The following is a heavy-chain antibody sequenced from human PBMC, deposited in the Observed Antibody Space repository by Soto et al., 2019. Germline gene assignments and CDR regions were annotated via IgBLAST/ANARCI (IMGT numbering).Heavy chain of an antibody. Sequence: GGSLRLSCAASGFTFSIYGMNWVRQAPGRGLEWLSYISSSSATIYYTDSVKGRFTISRDNAKDSLYLQMSSLGDDDTAVYYCAREDIVGATPDYSGQGTLVTVSS. CDR2: ISSSSATI. V-gene: IGHV3-48*02. CDR1: GFTFSIYG. CDR3: AREDIVGATPDY. D-gene: IGHD1-26*01. J-gene: IGHJ4*02.